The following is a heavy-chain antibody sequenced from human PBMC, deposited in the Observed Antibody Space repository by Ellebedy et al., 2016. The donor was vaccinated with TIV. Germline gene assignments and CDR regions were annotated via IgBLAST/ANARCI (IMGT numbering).Heavy chain of an antibody. CDR1: GYTFTSYH. V-gene: IGHV1-46*01. CDR2: INPSGGST. J-gene: IGHJ4*02. Sequence: AASVKVSCKASGYTFTSYHMQWVRQAPGQGLEWMGIINPSGGSTDYAQKFQGRVTMTRDTSTSTVYMELSSLRSEDTAVYYCARDVTVTTTDAFDYWGQGTLVTVSS. CDR3: ARDVTVTTTDAFDY. D-gene: IGHD4-17*01.